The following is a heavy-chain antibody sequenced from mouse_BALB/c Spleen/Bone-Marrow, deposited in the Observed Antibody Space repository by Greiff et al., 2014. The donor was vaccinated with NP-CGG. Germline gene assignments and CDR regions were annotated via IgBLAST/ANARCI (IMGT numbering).Heavy chain of an antibody. CDR3: ARDSPYAMDY. CDR1: GFNIKDTY. V-gene: IGHV14-3*02. CDR2: IDPANGNT. Sequence: EVQLQQSGAELVKPGASVKLSCTASGFNIKDTYMHWVKQRPEQGLEWIGRIDPANGNTKYDPKFQGKATITADTSSDTAYLQLSSLTSEDTAVYYCARDSPYAMDYWGQGTSVTVSS. J-gene: IGHJ4*01.